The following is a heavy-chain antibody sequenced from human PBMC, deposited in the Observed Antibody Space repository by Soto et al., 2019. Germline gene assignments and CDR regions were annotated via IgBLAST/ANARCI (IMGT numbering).Heavy chain of an antibody. CDR3: ASCEVRGNPKFYYGMDV. CDR1: GGTFSSYA. CDR2: IIPIFGTA. D-gene: IGHD3-10*01. V-gene: IGHV1-69*01. Sequence: QVQLVQSGAEVKKPGSSVKVSCKASGGTFSSYAISWVRQAPGQGLEWMGGIIPIFGTANYAQKFQGRVTITADESTSTAYMELSSLRSADTAVYYCASCEVRGNPKFYYGMDVWGQGTTVTVSS. J-gene: IGHJ6*02.